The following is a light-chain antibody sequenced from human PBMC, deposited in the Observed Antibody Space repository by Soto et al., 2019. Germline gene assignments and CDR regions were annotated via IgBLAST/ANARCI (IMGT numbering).Light chain of an antibody. CDR3: QQRNTWPET. CDR1: HSVDSH. J-gene: IGKJ2*01. CDR2: DTS. V-gene: IGKV3-11*01. Sequence: EIVLTQSPATLSLSPGERATLSCRASHSVDSHLAWYQQRPGQAPRLLIFDTSNRATGIPVRFSGSGSGTDFTLTISGLEPVDSAIYYCQQRNTWPETFGQGTKLEI.